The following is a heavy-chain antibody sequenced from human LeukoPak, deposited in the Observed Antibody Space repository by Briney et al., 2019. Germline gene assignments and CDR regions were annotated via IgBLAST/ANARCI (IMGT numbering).Heavy chain of an antibody. CDR3: AKDLRGTGNWCDP. CDR1: GGSISSDGYY. V-gene: IGHV4-31*03. D-gene: IGHD3-16*01. CDR2: IYCSGST. J-gene: IGHJ5*02. Sequence: PAETLSLTCTVSGGSISSDGYYWSWLRQYPGKGLEWIGTIYCSGSTYYNPSLKSRLTISVDTSNNQFSLNLSSVTAADTAVYYCAKDLRGTGNWCDPWGQGTLVSVSS.